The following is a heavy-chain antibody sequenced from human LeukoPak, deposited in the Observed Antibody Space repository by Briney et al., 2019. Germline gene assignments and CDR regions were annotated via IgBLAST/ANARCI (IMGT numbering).Heavy chain of an antibody. V-gene: IGHV3-53*05. CDR3: VRGQTSTSQGV. D-gene: IGHD5-24*01. CDR2: IYSGGST. CDR1: GGSFSGYC. Sequence: PSETLSLTCAVYGGSFSGYCWSWIRQPPGKGLEWVSLIYSGGSTHYADSVKGRFSISRDSSKNTLYLQMNTLRDEDTAVYYCVRGQTSTSQGVWGQGTTVTVSS. J-gene: IGHJ6*02.